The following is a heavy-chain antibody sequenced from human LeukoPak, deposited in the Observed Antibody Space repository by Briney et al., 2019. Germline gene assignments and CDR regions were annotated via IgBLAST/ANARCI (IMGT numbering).Heavy chain of an antibody. Sequence: GGSLRLSCAASGFTFSSYGMSWVRQAPGKGLEWVSAISGSGGSTYYADSVKGRFTISRDNSKNTLYLQMNSLRAEDTAVYYCATNTAMVVWVDYWGQGTLVTVSS. CDR1: GFTFSSYG. CDR3: ATNTAMVVWVDY. CDR2: ISGSGGST. D-gene: IGHD5-18*01. J-gene: IGHJ4*02. V-gene: IGHV3-23*01.